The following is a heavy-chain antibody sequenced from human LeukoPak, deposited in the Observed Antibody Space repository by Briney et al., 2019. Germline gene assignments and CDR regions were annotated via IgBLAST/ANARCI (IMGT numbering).Heavy chain of an antibody. Sequence: PGGSLRLSCAASGFTFSSYWMSWVRQAPGKGLEWVATINEDGSDKYYVDSVKGRFTISRDNAKNSLFLQMISLRSEDTAIYYCATVKLENEERSRYRPFDYWGQGTLATVSP. D-gene: IGHD6-13*01. CDR3: ATVKLENEERSRYRPFDY. V-gene: IGHV3-7*01. CDR2: INEDGSDK. J-gene: IGHJ4*02. CDR1: GFTFSSYW.